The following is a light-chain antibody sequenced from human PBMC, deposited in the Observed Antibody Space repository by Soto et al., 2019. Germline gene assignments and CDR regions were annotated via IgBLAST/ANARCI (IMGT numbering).Light chain of an antibody. J-gene: IGKJ1*01. CDR1: QSVFFNSDKKDF. CDR3: QQYLTPPWT. CDR2: GAS. Sequence: DIVMTQSPASLAVSLGERATINCESNQSVFFNSDKKDFLAWYQQKPTQPPRLLIYGASTRESGVPDRFSGSGSGTDFTLTISSLQSEDVAVYYCQQYLTPPWTFGQGTKVEIK. V-gene: IGKV4-1*01.